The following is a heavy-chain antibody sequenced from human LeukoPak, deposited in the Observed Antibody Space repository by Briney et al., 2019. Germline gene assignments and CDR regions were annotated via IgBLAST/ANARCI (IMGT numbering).Heavy chain of an antibody. J-gene: IGHJ4*02. CDR2: IKPDGTTK. CDR1: GFPFSSYS. D-gene: IGHD6-19*01. Sequence: PGGSLRLSCAASGFPFSSYSMTWVRQAPGKGLEWVANIKPDGTTKLYVDSVKGRFTISRDNAKNSLYLQMNSLRAEDTAVYYCARVSWTPNSGWYYFDYWGQGTLVTVSS. V-gene: IGHV3-7*01. CDR3: ARVSWTPNSGWYYFDY.